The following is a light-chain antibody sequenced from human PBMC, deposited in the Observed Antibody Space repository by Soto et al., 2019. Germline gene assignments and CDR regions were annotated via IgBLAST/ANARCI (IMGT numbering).Light chain of an antibody. Sequence: QSALTQPASVSGSPGQSITISCTGTGSDIGAYNYVSWFQHHPGKAPKLILHDVSNRPSGVSSRFSGSKSGNTASLTISGLQAEDEADYHCSSYTTTSQYVFGTGTKLTVL. CDR3: SSYTTTSQYV. CDR2: DVS. J-gene: IGLJ1*01. V-gene: IGLV2-14*01. CDR1: GSDIGAYNY.